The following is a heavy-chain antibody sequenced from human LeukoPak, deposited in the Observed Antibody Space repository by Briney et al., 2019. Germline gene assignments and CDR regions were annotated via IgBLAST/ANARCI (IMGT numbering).Heavy chain of an antibody. J-gene: IGHJ6*02. D-gene: IGHD6-25*01. V-gene: IGHV3-30*18. CDR2: ISYDGSNK. CDR1: GFTFSSYG. CDR3: AKELRLYYYYGMDV. Sequence: GGSLRLSCAASGFTFSSYGMHWVRQAPGKGLEWVAVISYDGSNKYYADSVKGRFTISRDNSKNTLYLQMNSLRAEDTAVYYCAKELRLYYYYGMDVWGQGTTVTVSS.